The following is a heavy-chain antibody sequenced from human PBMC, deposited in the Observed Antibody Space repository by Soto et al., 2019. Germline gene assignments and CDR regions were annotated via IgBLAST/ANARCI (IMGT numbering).Heavy chain of an antibody. V-gene: IGHV4-59*01. CDR1: GGSISSYD. D-gene: IGHD3-10*01. CDR3: ARTHVTMVRGVHFDY. CDR2: IYYSGST. J-gene: IGHJ4*02. Sequence: SETLSLTCTVSGGSISSYDWSWIRQTPGKGLEWIGYIYYSGSTNYNPSLKSRVTISVDTSKNQFSLKLSSVTAADTAVYYCARTHVTMVRGVHFDYWGQGTLVTVSS.